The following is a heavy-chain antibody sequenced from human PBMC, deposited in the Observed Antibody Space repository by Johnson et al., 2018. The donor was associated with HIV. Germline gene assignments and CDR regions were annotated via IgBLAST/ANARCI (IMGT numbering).Heavy chain of an antibody. CDR3: YGYYDAFDI. Sequence: VQLVESGGSLVQPGGSLSLACEASGFTFEDYGMNWVRQAPGKGLEWVSGINWNGGSTGYADSVKGRFTISRDNAKNSLYLQMTRLRVEDTAVYYCYGYYDAFDIWGQGTMVSVSS. CDR1: GFTFEDYG. J-gene: IGHJ3*02. D-gene: IGHD3-10*01. CDR2: INWNGGST. V-gene: IGHV3-20*04.